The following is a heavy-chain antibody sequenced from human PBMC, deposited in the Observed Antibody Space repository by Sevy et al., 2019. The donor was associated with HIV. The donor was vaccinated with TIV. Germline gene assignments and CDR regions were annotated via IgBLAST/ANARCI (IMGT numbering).Heavy chain of an antibody. CDR3: ARDGGYSIKWYPLY. D-gene: IGHD6-13*01. Sequence: GGSLRLSCAASGFAFRSHAMHWVRQAPGKGLEWVAVISYDGTETFYPASVEGRFTISRDNSKKLLSLQINSLRPEDTAVYYCARDGGYSIKWYPLYWGHGTLVTVSS. J-gene: IGHJ4*01. CDR1: GFAFRSHA. CDR2: ISYDGTET. V-gene: IGHV3-30-3*01.